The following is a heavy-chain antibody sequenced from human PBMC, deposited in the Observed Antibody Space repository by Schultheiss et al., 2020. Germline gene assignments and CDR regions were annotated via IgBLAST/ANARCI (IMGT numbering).Heavy chain of an antibody. Sequence: SCAASGFTFNSFGMHWVRQAPGKGLEWVAVIWYDGSNKYYVDAVKGRFTISRDNSKNSLYLQMNSLRDEDTAVYYCARDSEWAFDYWGRGALVTVSS. CDR3: ARDSEWAFDY. D-gene: IGHD1-26*01. CDR2: IWYDGSNK. J-gene: IGHJ4*02. V-gene: IGHV3-33*01. CDR1: GFTFNSFG.